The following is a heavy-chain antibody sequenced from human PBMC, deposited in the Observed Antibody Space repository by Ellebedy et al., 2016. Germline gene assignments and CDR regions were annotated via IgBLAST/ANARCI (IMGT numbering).Heavy chain of an antibody. CDR1: GFTFSTYA. Sequence: GGSLRLXCAASGFTFSTYAMNWVRQAPGKGLEWVSSISGDGGSTYYADSEKSRFTISRDNSKNTLYLQMNSLRAEDTAVYYCAKDEGFGELLAYWGQGTHVTVSS. CDR3: AKDEGFGELLAY. J-gene: IGHJ4*02. CDR2: ISGDGGST. V-gene: IGHV3-23*01. D-gene: IGHD3-10*01.